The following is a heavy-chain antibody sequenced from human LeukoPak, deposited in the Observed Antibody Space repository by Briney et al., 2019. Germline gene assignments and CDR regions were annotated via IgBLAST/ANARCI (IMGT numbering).Heavy chain of an antibody. CDR3: ARDRKDIVVVPASEPYYYYYGMDV. CDR1: GYTFTGYY. J-gene: IGHJ6*02. D-gene: IGHD2-2*01. CDR2: INPNSGGT. V-gene: IGHV1-2*02. Sequence: ASVKVSCKASGYTFTGYYMHWVRQAPGQGLEWMGWINPNSGGTNYAQKFQGRVTMTRDTSISTAYMELSRLRSDDTAVYYCARDRKDIVVVPASEPYYYYYGMDVWGQGTTVTVSS.